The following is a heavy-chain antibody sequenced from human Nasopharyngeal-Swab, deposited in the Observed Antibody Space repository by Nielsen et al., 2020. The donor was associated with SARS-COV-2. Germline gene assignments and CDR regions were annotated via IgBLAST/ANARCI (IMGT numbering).Heavy chain of an antibody. V-gene: IGHV3-66*01. CDR1: GITISSIY. D-gene: IGHD3-3*01. J-gene: IGHJ3*01. CDR3: SMNDVWSGYQDSFDV. Sequence: GGSLRLSCAASGITISSIYMSWVRQAPGKGLEWVSVIYSGGDTYYADYVKGRFTISSDISKNTLYLQMNSLRAEDTALYYCSMNDVWSGYQDSFDVWGQGTMVTVSS. CDR2: IYSGGDT.